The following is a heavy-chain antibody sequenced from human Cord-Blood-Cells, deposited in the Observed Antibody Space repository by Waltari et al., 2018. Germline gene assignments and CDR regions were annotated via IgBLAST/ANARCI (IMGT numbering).Heavy chain of an antibody. Sequence: QVQLVESGGGVVQHGRALRPAGAASGFPFGSYGKNWVRQAPGKGLEWVAVIWYDGTNKYYAESVKGRFPISRDHSKNTLYLQMNSLRAEDTAVYCCARGGTVGELSLYYFDYWGQGTLVTVSS. J-gene: IGHJ4*02. V-gene: IGHV3-33*01. D-gene: IGHD3-10*01. CDR1: GFPFGSYG. CDR2: IWYDGTNK. CDR3: ARGGTVGELSLYYFDY.